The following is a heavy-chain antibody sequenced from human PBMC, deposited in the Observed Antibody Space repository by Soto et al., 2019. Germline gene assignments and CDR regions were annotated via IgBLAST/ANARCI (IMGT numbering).Heavy chain of an antibody. CDR3: ARNGYCSRDACSYGVDV. D-gene: IGHD2-15*01. CDR1: GFSFSDYY. J-gene: IGHJ6*02. V-gene: IGHV3-11*01. CDR2: ISSSGSTI. Sequence: QVQLVESGGGLVKPGGSLRLSCAASGFSFSDYYMSWIRQAPGKGLEWISYISSSGSTIYYADSVKGRFTVSRDNAKDSLWLQVNSLRAEDTPVYYCARNGYCSRDACSYGVDVWGQGTTVTVSS.